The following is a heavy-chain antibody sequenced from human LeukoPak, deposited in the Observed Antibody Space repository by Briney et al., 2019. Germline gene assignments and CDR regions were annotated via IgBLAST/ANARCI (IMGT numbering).Heavy chain of an antibody. J-gene: IGHJ4*02. Sequence: SETLSLTCTVSGGSISSGSYYWSWIRQPPGKGLEWIGEINHSGSTNYNPSLKSRVTISVDTSKNQFSLKLSSVTAADTAVYYCARGSLDYWGQGTLVTVSS. CDR2: INHSGST. V-gene: IGHV4-39*07. CDR1: GGSISSGSYY. CDR3: ARGSLDY.